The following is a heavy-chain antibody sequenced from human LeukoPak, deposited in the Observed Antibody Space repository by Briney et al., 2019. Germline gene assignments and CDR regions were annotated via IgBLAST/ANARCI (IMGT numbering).Heavy chain of an antibody. J-gene: IGHJ4*02. Sequence: PGGSLRLSCAASGFTFSTFWMHWVRQPPGKGLEWDSRIEGDGSTTEYAASVKGRFTISRDNAKNTRYLQMNSLRAEDTAVYYCARERDYDSSGYYVFGYWGQGTLVTVSS. CDR3: ARERDYDSSGYYVFGY. D-gene: IGHD3-22*01. V-gene: IGHV3-74*01. CDR1: GFTFSTFW. CDR2: IEGDGSTT.